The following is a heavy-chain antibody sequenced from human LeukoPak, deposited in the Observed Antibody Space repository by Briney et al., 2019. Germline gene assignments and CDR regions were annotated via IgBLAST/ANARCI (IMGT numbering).Heavy chain of an antibody. CDR2: ISWNSGSI. V-gene: IGHV3-9*01. J-gene: IGHJ6*02. Sequence: GRSLRLSCAASGFTFDDYAMHWVRQAPGEGLEWVSGISWNSGSIGYADSVKGRFTISRDNAKNSLYLQMNSLRAEDTALYYCARVAAAGHYYYYGMDVWGQGTTVTVSS. CDR3: ARVAAAGHYYYYGMDV. D-gene: IGHD6-13*01. CDR1: GFTFDDYA.